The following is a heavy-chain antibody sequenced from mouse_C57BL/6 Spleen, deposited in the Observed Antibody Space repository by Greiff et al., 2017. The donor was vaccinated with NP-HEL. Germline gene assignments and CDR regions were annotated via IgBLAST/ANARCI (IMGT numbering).Heavy chain of an antibody. V-gene: IGHV1-69*01. D-gene: IGHD2-1*01. Sequence: VQLQQPGAELVMPGASVKLSCKASGYTFTSYWMHWVKQRPGQGLEWIGEIDPSDSYTNYNQKFKGKSTLTVDKSSSTAYMQLSSLTSEDSAVYYCARRDGNYVDAMDYWGQGTSVTVSS. CDR3: ARRDGNYVDAMDY. CDR1: GYTFTSYW. CDR2: IDPSDSYT. J-gene: IGHJ4*01.